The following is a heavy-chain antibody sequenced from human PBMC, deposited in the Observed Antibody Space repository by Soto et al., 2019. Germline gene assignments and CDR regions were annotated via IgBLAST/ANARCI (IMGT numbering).Heavy chain of an antibody. V-gene: IGHV1-2*04. CDR2: INPNSGGT. CDR3: ARAQGIAAPWYWFDT. D-gene: IGHD6-13*01. Sequence: GASVKVSCKASGYTFTGYYMHWVRQAPGQGLEWTGWINPNSGGTNYAQKFQGWVTMTRDTSISTAYMELSRLRSDDTAVYYCARAQGIAAPWYWFDTWGQGTLVTVSS. J-gene: IGHJ5*02. CDR1: GYTFTGYY.